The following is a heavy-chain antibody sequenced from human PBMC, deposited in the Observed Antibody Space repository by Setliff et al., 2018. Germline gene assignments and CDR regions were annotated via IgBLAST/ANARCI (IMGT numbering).Heavy chain of an antibody. CDR3: TRVRSSGWYYYYYYYYMDV. V-gene: IGHV3-49*04. CDR2: IRSKAYGGTT. D-gene: IGHD6-19*01. J-gene: IGHJ6*03. Sequence: GGSLRLSCTASGFTFGDYAMSWVRQAPGKGLEWVGFIRSKAYGGTTEYAASVKGRFTISRDDSKSIAYLQMNSLKTEDTAVYYCTRVRSSGWYYYYYYYYMDVWGKGTTVTVSS. CDR1: GFTFGDYA.